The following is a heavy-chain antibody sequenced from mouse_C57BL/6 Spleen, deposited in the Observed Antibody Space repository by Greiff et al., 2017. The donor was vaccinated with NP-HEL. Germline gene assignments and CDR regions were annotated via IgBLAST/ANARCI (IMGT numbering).Heavy chain of an antibody. D-gene: IGHD2-4*01. CDR2: INYDGSST. Sequence: EVQVVESEGGLVQPGSSMKLSCTASGFTFSDYYMAWVRQVPEKGLEWVANINYDGSSTYYLDSLKSRFIISRDNAKNILYLQMSSLKSEDTATYYCARVYDYEGFAYWGQGTLVTVSA. V-gene: IGHV5-16*01. CDR3: ARVYDYEGFAY. CDR1: GFTFSDYY. J-gene: IGHJ3*01.